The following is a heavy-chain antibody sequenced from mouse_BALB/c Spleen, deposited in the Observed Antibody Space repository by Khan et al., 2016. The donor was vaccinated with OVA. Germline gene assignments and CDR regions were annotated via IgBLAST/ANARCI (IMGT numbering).Heavy chain of an antibody. V-gene: IGHV3-2*02. Sequence: EVQLQESGPGLVKPSQSLSLTCTVTGYSITSDYAWNWIRQFPGNKLEWMGYISHSGSTSYTPSLKSRISINRVTSKNQFFLQLNSGTTEDTATYYCARGRAYWSQETLVTVSA. CDR1: GYSITSDYA. CDR3: ARGRAY. CDR2: ISHSGST. J-gene: IGHJ3*01. D-gene: IGHD3-3*01.